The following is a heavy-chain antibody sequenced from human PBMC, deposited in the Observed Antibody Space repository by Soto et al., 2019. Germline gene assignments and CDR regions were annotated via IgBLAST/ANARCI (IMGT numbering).Heavy chain of an antibody. D-gene: IGHD6-19*01. CDR2: ISGNGGTT. J-gene: IGHJ3*02. Sequence: EVQLLESGGGLVQPGGSLRLSCTTSGFTYSTYAMSWVRQAPGKGLEWVSVISGNGGTTYYADSVKGRFTISRDNSKRTLHLQMNSLRAGDTAIFFCAKGGGGSGWSDAFDIWGQGTMVTVSS. CDR3: AKGGGGSGWSDAFDI. V-gene: IGHV3-23*01. CDR1: GFTYSTYA.